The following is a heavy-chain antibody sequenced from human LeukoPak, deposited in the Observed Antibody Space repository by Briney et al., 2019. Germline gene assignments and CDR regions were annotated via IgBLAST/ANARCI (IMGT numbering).Heavy chain of an antibody. J-gene: IGHJ4*02. CDR3: VRDRELTY. CDR2: IYNSGST. V-gene: IGHV4-61*08. D-gene: IGHD1-26*01. CDR1: GGSISSGDYY. Sequence: SQTLSLTCTVSGGSISSGDYYWNWIRQPPGKGLEWIGYIYNSGSTSYNPSLKSRVTISVDTSKNQFSLKLTSVTAADTAVYYCVRDRELTYWGQGTLVTVSS.